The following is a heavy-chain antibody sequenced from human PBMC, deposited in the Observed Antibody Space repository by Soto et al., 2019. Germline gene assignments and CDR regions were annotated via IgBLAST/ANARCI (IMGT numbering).Heavy chain of an antibody. J-gene: IGHJ6*02. Sequence: QVQVVESGGGVVQPGRSLRLSCTPSGFTFSGHAMHWVRQAPGKGLEWLAQIWYDGSNKYYADSVKGRFTISRDNSRNTQYVRKDSLRVEDTAVYYCARDGQSLAPYALDVWGQGTSVTVSS. D-gene: IGHD6-19*01. CDR3: ARDGQSLAPYALDV. V-gene: IGHV3-33*01. CDR2: IWYDGSNK. CDR1: GFTFSGHA.